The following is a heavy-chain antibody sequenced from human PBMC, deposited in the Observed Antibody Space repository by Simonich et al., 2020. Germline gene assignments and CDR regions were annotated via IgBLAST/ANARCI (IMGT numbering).Heavy chain of an antibody. Sequence: EVQLLESGGGLVQPGGSLRLSCAASGFTFSSYAMSWVRQAPGKGLGWVSGVSGSGGSKYYADSVKGRFTISRDNSKNTLYLQMNSLRAEDTAVYYCAKRSGVSITGTFDYWGQGTLVTVSS. V-gene: IGHV3-23*01. CDR2: VSGSGGSK. J-gene: IGHJ4*02. CDR3: AKRSGVSITGTFDY. D-gene: IGHD1-7*01. CDR1: GFTFSSYA.